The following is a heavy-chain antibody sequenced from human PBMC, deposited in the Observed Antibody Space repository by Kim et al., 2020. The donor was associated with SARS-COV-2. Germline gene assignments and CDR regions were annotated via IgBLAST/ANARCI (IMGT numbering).Heavy chain of an antibody. J-gene: IGHJ3*02. D-gene: IGHD3-10*01. Sequence: QKLQGRVTMTTDTSTSTAYMELRSLRSDDTAVYYCARGGGSGSMGDAFDIWGQGTMVTVSS. V-gene: IGHV1-18*01. CDR3: ARGGGSGSMGDAFDI.